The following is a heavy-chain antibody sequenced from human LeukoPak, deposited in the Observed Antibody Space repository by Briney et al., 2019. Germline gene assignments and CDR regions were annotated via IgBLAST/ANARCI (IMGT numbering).Heavy chain of an antibody. CDR3: VRVAWLDYHGMDA. CDR1: GFTFRTYD. J-gene: IGHJ6*02. CDR2: IGTAGDT. Sequence: GGSLRLSCGASGFTFRTYDFHWVRQVKGVGLEWVSGIGTAGDTYYAGSVKGRFTISRENAKNSLFLQMNSLRAGGTAVYYCVRVAWLDYHGMDAWGQGTTVTVSS. D-gene: IGHD6-19*01. V-gene: IGHV3-13*01.